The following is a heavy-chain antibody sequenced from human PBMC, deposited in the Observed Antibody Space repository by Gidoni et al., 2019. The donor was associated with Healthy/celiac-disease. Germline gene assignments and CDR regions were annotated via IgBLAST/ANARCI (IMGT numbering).Heavy chain of an antibody. Sequence: QVQLVESGGGVVQPGRSLRLSCAASGFTSNTYGMHWVRQAPGTGLEWVAVISYDGSDKYYADSVKGRFTISRDNSKNTVSLQMNSLRPEDTAIYYCAVVATPHYYHYYMDVWGKGTTVTVSS. D-gene: IGHD2-15*01. CDR2: ISYDGSDK. J-gene: IGHJ6*03. V-gene: IGHV3-30*03. CDR1: GFTSNTYG. CDR3: AVVATPHYYHYYMDV.